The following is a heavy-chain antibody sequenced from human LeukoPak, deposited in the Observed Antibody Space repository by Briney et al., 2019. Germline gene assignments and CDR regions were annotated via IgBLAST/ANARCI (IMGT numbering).Heavy chain of an antibody. D-gene: IGHD6-19*01. CDR2: IYSGGST. CDR3: ARGKGWCYFDS. CDR1: GFTVSSNY. V-gene: IGHV3-53*01. Sequence: PGGSLRLSCAVSGFTVSSNYMSWVRQAPGKALGWVSVIYSGGSTYYADSVKGRFTISTDNSKNTLYLQMNSLRAEDTALYYCARGKGWCYFDSWGQGTLVTVSS. J-gene: IGHJ4*02.